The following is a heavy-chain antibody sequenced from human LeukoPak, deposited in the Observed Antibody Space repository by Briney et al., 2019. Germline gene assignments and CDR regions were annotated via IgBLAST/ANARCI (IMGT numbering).Heavy chain of an antibody. CDR3: ARDRLGVEMSTINRFDY. Sequence: GGSLRLSCAASGFTFSSFAMSWVRQAPGKGLEWVSSISTGSSYIYYANSVKGRFTISRDNAKNSLYLQMNSLRAEDTAVYYCARDRLGVEMSTINRFDYWGQGTLVAVSS. CDR2: ISTGSSYI. J-gene: IGHJ4*02. CDR1: GFTFSSFA. V-gene: IGHV3-21*01. D-gene: IGHD5-24*01.